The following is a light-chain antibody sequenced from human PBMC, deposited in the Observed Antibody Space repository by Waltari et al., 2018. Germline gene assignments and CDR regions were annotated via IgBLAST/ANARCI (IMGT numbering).Light chain of an antibody. J-gene: IGLJ3*02. V-gene: IGLV2-11*01. CDR1: GSDVGVYNY. CDR3: FSYEGTWE. CDR2: DVT. Sequence: QSALTQPRSVSGSPGQSVTISCTGTGSDVGVYNYVSWYQQHPGKAPKLVIDDVTKRPSGVPDRFSGSKSGNSAPLTVFGLQAEDEAEYYCFSYEGTWEFGGGTKLTVL.